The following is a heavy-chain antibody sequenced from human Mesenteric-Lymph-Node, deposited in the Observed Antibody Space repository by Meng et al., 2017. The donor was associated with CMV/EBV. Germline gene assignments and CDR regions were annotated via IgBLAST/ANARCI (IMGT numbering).Heavy chain of an antibody. D-gene: IGHD6-13*01. V-gene: IGHV3-23*01. CDR3: AREPVPAAAGTSFYYYYGMDV. Sequence: GESLKISCAASGFTFSSYAMSWVCQAPGKGLEWVSTISGSGGSTYYADSVKGRFTVSRDNAKNSLYLQMNSLRAEDTAVYYCAREPVPAAAGTSFYYYYGMDVWGQGTTVTVSS. J-gene: IGHJ6*02. CDR1: GFTFSSYA. CDR2: ISGSGGST.